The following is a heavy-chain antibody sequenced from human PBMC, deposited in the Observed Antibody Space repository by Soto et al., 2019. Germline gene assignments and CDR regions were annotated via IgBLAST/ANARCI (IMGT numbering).Heavy chain of an antibody. D-gene: IGHD3-16*02. CDR3: GRSRIMITFGGVIVRPFDI. CDR2: INHSGST. Sequence: QVQLQQWGAGLLKPSETLSLTCAVYGGSFSGYYWSWIRQPPGKGLEWNGEINHSGSTNYNPSIKSRVTISVDTSKNQFSLKLSSVTAADTAVYYCGRSRIMITFGGVIVRPFDIWGQGTMVTVSS. V-gene: IGHV4-34*01. J-gene: IGHJ3*02. CDR1: GGSFSGYY.